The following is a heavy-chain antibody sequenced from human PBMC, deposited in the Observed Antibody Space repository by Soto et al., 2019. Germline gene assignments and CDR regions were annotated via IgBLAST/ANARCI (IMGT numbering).Heavy chain of an antibody. CDR2: ISYDGSNK. CDR3: AQWAGAFDC. CDR1: GFTFSSYA. J-gene: IGHJ4*02. Sequence: QVQLVESGGGVVQPGRSLRLSCAASGFTFSSYAMHWVRQAPGKGLEWVAVISYDGSNKYYADSVKGRFTISRDNSKNTLYLQMNSLRAEDTAVYYCAQWAGAFDCWGQGTLVTVSS. D-gene: IGHD1-26*01. V-gene: IGHV3-30-3*01.